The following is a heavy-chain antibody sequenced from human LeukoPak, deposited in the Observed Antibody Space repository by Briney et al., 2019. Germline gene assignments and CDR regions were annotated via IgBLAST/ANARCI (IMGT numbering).Heavy chain of an antibody. Sequence: ASVKVSCKASGYTFTSYGISWVRQAPGQGLEWMGWISAYNGNTNYAQKLQGRVTMTTDTSTSTAYMELRSLRSDDTAVYYCARVRHAAYYDILTGYYTNYYGMDVWGQGTTVTVSS. D-gene: IGHD3-9*01. J-gene: IGHJ6*02. CDR1: GYTFTSYG. V-gene: IGHV1-18*01. CDR3: ARVRHAAYYDILTGYYTNYYGMDV. CDR2: ISAYNGNT.